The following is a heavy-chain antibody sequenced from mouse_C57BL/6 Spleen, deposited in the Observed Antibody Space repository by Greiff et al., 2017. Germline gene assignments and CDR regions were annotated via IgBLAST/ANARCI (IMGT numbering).Heavy chain of an antibody. Sequence: VQLQQPGAELVRPGSSVKLSCKASGYTFTSYWMHWVKQRPIQGLEWIGNIDPSDSETHYNQKFKDKATLTVDKSSSTAYMQLSSLTSEDSAVYYCARRGAGSNYVFYAMDYWGQGTSVTVSS. V-gene: IGHV1-52*01. CDR2: IDPSDSET. CDR3: ARRGAGSNYVFYAMDY. D-gene: IGHD2-5*01. CDR1: GYTFTSYW. J-gene: IGHJ4*01.